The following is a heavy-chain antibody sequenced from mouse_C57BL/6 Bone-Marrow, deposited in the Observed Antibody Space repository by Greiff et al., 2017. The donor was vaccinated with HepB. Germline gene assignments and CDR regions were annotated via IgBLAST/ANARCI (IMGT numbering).Heavy chain of an antibody. CDR1: GFTFRSYA. D-gene: IGHD1-1*01. Sequence: EVKLMESGGGLVKPGGSLKLSCAASGFTFRSYAMSWVRQTPEKRLEWVATISDGGSYTYYPDNVKGRFTISRDNAKNNLYLQMSHLKSEDTAMYYCARDRRLLRSWYFDVWGTGTTVTVSS. J-gene: IGHJ1*03. CDR2: ISDGGSYT. V-gene: IGHV5-4*01. CDR3: ARDRRLLRSWYFDV.